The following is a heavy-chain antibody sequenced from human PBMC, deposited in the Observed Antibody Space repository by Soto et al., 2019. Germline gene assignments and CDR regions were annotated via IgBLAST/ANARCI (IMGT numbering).Heavy chain of an antibody. Sequence: GGSLRLSCTGSGFNFANYALTWVRQAPGKGLEWVGFIRGETNGGTADYAASLKGRITISRDDSKSIAYLEINSLQTEDTAVYYCTRYYYESSGYYVYWGQGTLVTV. CDR3: TRYYYESSGYYVY. CDR1: GFNFANYA. J-gene: IGHJ4*02. CDR2: IRGETNGGTA. D-gene: IGHD3-22*01. V-gene: IGHV3-49*04.